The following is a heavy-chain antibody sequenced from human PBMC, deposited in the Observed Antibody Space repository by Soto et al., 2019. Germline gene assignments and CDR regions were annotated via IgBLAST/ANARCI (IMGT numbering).Heavy chain of an antibody. CDR2: IKSKTDGGTT. J-gene: IGHJ4*02. Sequence: EVQLVESGGGLVKPGGSLRLSCAASGFTFTNAWMNWVRQAPGKGLEWVGRIKSKTDGGTTDYAAPVKGRFTISRDDSKDTLYLQMNSLKTEDTAVYYCTTDQSDGGFDYWGQGTLVTVSS. CDR1: GFTFTNAW. D-gene: IGHD4-17*01. V-gene: IGHV3-15*07. CDR3: TTDQSDGGFDY.